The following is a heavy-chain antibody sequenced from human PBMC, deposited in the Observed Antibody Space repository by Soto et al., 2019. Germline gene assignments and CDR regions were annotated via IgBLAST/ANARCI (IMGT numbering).Heavy chain of an antibody. D-gene: IGHD4-17*01. CDR2: ISSSGSTI. Sequence: PGGSLRLSCAASGFTFSSYEMNWVRQAPGKGLEWVSYISSSGSTIYYADSVKGRFTISRDNAKNSLHLQMNSLRAEDTAVYYCASATTVATWIYYYYYGMDVWGQGTTVTVSS. CDR3: ASATTVATWIYYYYYGMDV. V-gene: IGHV3-48*03. J-gene: IGHJ6*02. CDR1: GFTFSSYE.